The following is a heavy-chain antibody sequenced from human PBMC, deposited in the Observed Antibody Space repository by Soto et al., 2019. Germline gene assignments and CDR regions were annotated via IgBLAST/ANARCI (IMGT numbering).Heavy chain of an antibody. CDR1: GGSISSYY. V-gene: IGHV4-59*01. D-gene: IGHD1-20*01. CDR3: ARVGKYNWNYFDY. Sequence: SETLSLTCTVSGGSISSYYWSWIRQPPGKGLEWIGYIYYSGSTNYNPSLKSRVTISVDTSKNQFSLKLSSVTAADTAVYYCARVGKYNWNYFDYWGQGTLVTVSS. J-gene: IGHJ4*02. CDR2: IYYSGST.